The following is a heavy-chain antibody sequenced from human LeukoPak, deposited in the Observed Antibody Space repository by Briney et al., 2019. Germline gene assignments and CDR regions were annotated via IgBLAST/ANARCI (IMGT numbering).Heavy chain of an antibody. V-gene: IGHV4-34*01. Sequence: PSETLSLTCAVYDGSFSGYYWSWIRQPPGKGLEWIGEINHSGSTNYNPSLKSRVTISVDTSKNQFSLKLSSVTAADTAVYYCARVSSSWYQLSYFDYWGQGTLVTVSS. CDR3: ARVSSSWYQLSYFDY. J-gene: IGHJ4*02. CDR1: DGSFSGYY. D-gene: IGHD6-13*01. CDR2: INHSGST.